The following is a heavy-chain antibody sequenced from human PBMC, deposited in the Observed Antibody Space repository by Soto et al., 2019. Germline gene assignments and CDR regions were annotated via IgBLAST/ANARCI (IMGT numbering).Heavy chain of an antibody. CDR3: ARETYYYESRDYYLGGGADAFDI. Sequence: QVQLVESGGGVVQPGRSLRLSCAASGFTFSSYAMHWVRQAPGKGLEWVAVISYDGSNKYYADSVKGRFTISRDNSKNTLSLQMSSLRPEDTAVYYCARETYYYESRDYYLGGGADAFDIWGQGTMVTVSS. CDR1: GFTFSSYA. D-gene: IGHD3-22*01. J-gene: IGHJ3*02. CDR2: ISYDGSNK. V-gene: IGHV3-30-3*01.